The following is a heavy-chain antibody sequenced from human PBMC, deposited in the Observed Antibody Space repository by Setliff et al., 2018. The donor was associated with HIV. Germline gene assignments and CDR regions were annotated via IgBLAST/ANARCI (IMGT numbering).Heavy chain of an antibody. CDR1: GGSMSTHY. J-gene: IGHJ3*02. CDR2: IYTTGST. Sequence: PSETLSLTCTVSGGSMSTHYWSWIRQTPGKGLEWIGHIYTTGSTHYNPSLRSRVTISIDTSKGHFSLRLKSVTAADTALYYCASGSPFDGFDMWGQGTMVTVSS. D-gene: IGHD1-26*01. CDR3: ASGSPFDGFDM. V-gene: IGHV4-59*11.